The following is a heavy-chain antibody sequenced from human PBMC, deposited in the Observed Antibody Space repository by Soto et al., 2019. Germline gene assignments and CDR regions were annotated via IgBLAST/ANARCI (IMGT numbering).Heavy chain of an antibody. J-gene: IGHJ4*02. V-gene: IGHV6-1*01. CDR3: ARDGMITFGGVIAPRSYFDY. CDR1: GDSVSSNSAA. D-gene: IGHD3-16*02. CDR2: TYYRSKWYN. Sequence: QVQLQQSGPGLVKPSQTLSLTCAISGDSVSSNSAAWNWIRQSPSRGLEWLGRTYYRSKWYNDYAVSVKSRITINPDTSKNQFSLQLNSVTPEDTAVYYCARDGMITFGGVIAPRSYFDYWGQGTLVTVSS.